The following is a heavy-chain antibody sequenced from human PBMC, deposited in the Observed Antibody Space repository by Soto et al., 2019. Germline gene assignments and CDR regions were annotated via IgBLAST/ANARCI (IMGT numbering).Heavy chain of an antibody. CDR3: ARAPPGPAPRWGV. CDR2: IYPTGKT. Sequence: PSESLSLAGAVSGGSVSSGGYSWSWILQTPGKGLEWIGYIYPTGKTYYNPSLENRVTISIDTSKNQFSLQLTSVTAADTAVYYCARAPPGPAPRWGVWGHGTTVTVSS. V-gene: IGHV4-30-2*01. D-gene: IGHD3-16*01. J-gene: IGHJ6*02. CDR1: GGSVSSGGYS.